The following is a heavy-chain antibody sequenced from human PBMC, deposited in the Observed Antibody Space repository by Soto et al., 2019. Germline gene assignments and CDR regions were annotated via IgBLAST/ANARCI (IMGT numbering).Heavy chain of an antibody. J-gene: IGHJ5*02. D-gene: IGHD3-10*01. CDR3: AKDSNLIPWGSNH. Sequence: GGSLRLSCAASGFTFTTYSMGWVRPAPGKGLEWVSAISASGDITYCAGCVKGRFTNSRDSSKNTLYLQMNGLRAEDTAIYYCAKDSNLIPWGSNHWGQGTLVTVSS. CDR2: ISASGDIT. CDR1: GFTFTTYS. V-gene: IGHV3-23*01.